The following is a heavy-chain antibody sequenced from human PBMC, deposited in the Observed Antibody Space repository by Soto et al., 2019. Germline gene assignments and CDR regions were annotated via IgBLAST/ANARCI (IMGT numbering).Heavy chain of an antibody. CDR2: IWYDGSNK. D-gene: IGHD3-22*01. Sequence: GGSLRLSCAASGFTFSSYGMHWVRQAPGKGLEWVAVIWYDGSNKYYADSVKGRFTISRDNSKNTLYLQMNSLRAEDTAVYYCARDSGNYYDSSGFVDYWGQGTLVTVSS. CDR3: ARDSGNYYDSSGFVDY. J-gene: IGHJ4*02. V-gene: IGHV3-33*01. CDR1: GFTFSSYG.